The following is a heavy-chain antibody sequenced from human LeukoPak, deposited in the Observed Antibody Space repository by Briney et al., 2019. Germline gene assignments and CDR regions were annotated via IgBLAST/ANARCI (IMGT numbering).Heavy chain of an antibody. V-gene: IGHV4-4*07. D-gene: IGHD2-21*02. CDR3: ARGGDVVVTAILELASCFDP. CDR1: GGSISSYY. Sequence: KPSETLSLTCTVSGGSISSYYWSWIRQPAGKGLEWIGRMHTSGITNYNPSLKSRVTISVDTTKNQFSLKLSSVTAADTAVYYCARGGDVVVTAILELASCFDPWGQGTLVTVSS. J-gene: IGHJ5*02. CDR2: MHTSGIT.